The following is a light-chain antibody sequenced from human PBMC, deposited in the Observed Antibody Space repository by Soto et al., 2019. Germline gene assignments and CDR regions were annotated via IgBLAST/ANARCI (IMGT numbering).Light chain of an antibody. Sequence: DIQMTQSPSSLSASVGDRVTITCRAGQSTSIYVNWYQQKPGKAPKLLIYEASSLQSGVPSRFSGSGSGTDFTLTISSLQPDDFANYYCQQSYNTPWTFGQGTKLEIK. CDR2: EAS. CDR3: QQSYNTPWT. CDR1: QSTSIY. J-gene: IGKJ2*01. V-gene: IGKV1-39*01.